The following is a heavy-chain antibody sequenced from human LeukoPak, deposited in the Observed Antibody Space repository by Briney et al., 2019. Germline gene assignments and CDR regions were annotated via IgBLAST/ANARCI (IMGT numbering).Heavy chain of an antibody. CDR1: GFTFSSYS. Sequence: PGGSLRLSCAASGFTFSSYSMNWVRQAPGKGLEWVSSISSSSSYIYYADSVKGRFTISRDNAKNSLYLQMNSLRAEDTAVYYCARVPAESYGSGSYFCDYWGQGTLVTVSS. V-gene: IGHV3-21*01. CDR3: ARVPAESYGSGSYFCDY. D-gene: IGHD3-10*01. CDR2: ISSSSSYI. J-gene: IGHJ4*02.